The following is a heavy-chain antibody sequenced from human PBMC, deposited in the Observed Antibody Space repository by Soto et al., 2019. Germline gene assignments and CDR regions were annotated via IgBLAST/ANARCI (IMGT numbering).Heavy chain of an antibody. CDR3: ARVGGYYDSSGYSAGIAY. CDR2: ISSSGSTI. CDR1: GFTFSDYY. Sequence: QVQLVESGGGLVKPGGALRLSCAASGFTFSDYYMSWIRQAPGKGLEWVSYISSSGSTIYYADSVKGRFTIHRENAKNSLYVQMNSVRAEDAAVYYCARVGGYYDSSGYSAGIAYWGQGTLVTVSS. J-gene: IGHJ4*02. V-gene: IGHV3-11*01. D-gene: IGHD3-22*01.